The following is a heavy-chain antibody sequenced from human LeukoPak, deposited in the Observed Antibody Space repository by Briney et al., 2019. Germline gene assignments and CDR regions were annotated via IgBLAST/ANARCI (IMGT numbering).Heavy chain of an antibody. CDR1: GFTFSSYS. J-gene: IGHJ4*02. Sequence: GGSLRLSCAASGFTFSSYSMNWVRQAPGKGLEWVSSISSSSSYIYYADSVKGRFTISRDNAKNSLYLQMNSLRAEDTAVCYCARGGYSGYDYVDYWGQGTLVTVSS. D-gene: IGHD5-12*01. V-gene: IGHV3-21*01. CDR2: ISSSSSYI. CDR3: ARGGYSGYDYVDY.